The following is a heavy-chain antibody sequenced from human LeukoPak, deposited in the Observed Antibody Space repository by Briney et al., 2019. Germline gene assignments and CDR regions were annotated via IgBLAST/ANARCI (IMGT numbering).Heavy chain of an antibody. V-gene: IGHV3-23*01. J-gene: IGHJ4*02. CDR2: ISGSGGST. CDR3: AKNTQWLPHV. Sequence: GGSLRLSCAASGFTFSSYAMSWARRAPGRGLEWVSAISGSGGSTYHADSVKGRFTISRDNSKNTLYLQMNSLRAEDTAVYYCAKNTQWLPHVWGQGTLVTVSS. D-gene: IGHD6-19*01. CDR1: GFTFSSYA.